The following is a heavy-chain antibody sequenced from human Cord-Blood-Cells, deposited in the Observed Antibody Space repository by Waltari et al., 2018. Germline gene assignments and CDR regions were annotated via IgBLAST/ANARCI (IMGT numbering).Heavy chain of an antibody. J-gene: IGHJ1*01. CDR1: GGSFSGYS. CDR3: ARVTYDFWSGYYEYFQH. V-gene: IGHV4-34*01. CDR2: INHSGGT. D-gene: IGHD3-3*01. Sequence: QVQLQHWCAVLLKPSDTLSLTCAGYGGSFSGYSWSWIRHPPGKGLEWIGEINHSGGTHYNPSLKSRVTISVDTSKNQFSLKLSSVTAADTAVYYCARVTYDFWSGYYEYFQHWGQGTLVTVSS.